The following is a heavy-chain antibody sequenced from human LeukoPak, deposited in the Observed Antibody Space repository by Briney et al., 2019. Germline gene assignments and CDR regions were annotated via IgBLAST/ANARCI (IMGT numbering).Heavy chain of an antibody. CDR1: GFTFSSYA. Sequence: GGSLRLSCAASGFTFSSYAMSWVRQAPGKGLEWVSAISGSGGSTYSAASVKGRFTISRDNSKNTLYLQMNSLRAEDTAVYYCAKSARGYSYGSPTINYFDYWGQGTLVTVSS. CDR2: ISGSGGST. V-gene: IGHV3-23*01. CDR3: AKSARGYSYGSPTINYFDY. D-gene: IGHD5-18*01. J-gene: IGHJ4*02.